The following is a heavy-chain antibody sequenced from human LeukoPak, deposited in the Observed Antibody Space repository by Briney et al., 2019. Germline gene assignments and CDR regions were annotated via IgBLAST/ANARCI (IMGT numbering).Heavy chain of an antibody. Sequence: SETLSLTCTVSGGSISSYYWSWIRQPPGKGLEWIGYIYYSGSTNYNPSLKSRVTISVDTSKNQFSLKLGSVTAADTAVYYCARYPREAYYFDYWGQGTLVTVSS. V-gene: IGHV4-59*01. J-gene: IGHJ4*02. CDR2: IYYSGST. CDR1: GGSISSYY. CDR3: ARYPREAYYFDY.